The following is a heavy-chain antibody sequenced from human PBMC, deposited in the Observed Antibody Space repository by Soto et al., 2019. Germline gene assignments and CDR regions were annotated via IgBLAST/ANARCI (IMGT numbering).Heavy chain of an antibody. D-gene: IGHD2-21*02. Sequence: PSETLSLTCTVSGVSISTYYWSWIRQPPGKGLEWIGYIYYSGSTNYNPSLKSRVTISVDKSNTQFSLKFTSLTAAETAVYYCARDQGGDSDYWGQGSLVTVSS. CDR3: ARDQGGDSDY. CDR1: GVSISTYY. V-gene: IGHV4-59*01. CDR2: IYYSGST. J-gene: IGHJ4*02.